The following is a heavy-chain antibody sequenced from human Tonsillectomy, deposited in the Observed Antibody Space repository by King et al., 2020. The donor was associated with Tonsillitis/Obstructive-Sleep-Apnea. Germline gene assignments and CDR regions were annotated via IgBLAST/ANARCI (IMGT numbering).Heavy chain of an antibody. CDR2: IHYSGGT. CDR1: GDSISSVIYY. V-gene: IGHV4-39*02. CDR3: ARYYYGSGSYYFDS. D-gene: IGHD3-10*01. Sequence: QLQESGPGLVKPSETLSLICTVSGDSISSVIYYWVWIRQPPGKGLEWVGSIHYSGGTYYSPSLKSRVTMSVDTSKNHFSLRLRSVSAADTAVNYCARYYYGSGSYYFDSWGQGTLVAVSS. J-gene: IGHJ4*02.